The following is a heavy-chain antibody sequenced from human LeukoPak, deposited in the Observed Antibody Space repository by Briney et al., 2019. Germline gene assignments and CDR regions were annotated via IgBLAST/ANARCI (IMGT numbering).Heavy chain of an antibody. V-gene: IGHV4-31*03. CDR2: IYYSGST. CDR1: GGSISSGGYY. CDR3: AKDRGDYHDSGGFDY. D-gene: IGHD3-22*01. J-gene: IGHJ4*02. Sequence: SETLSLTCTVSGGSISSGGYYWSWIRQHPGKGLEWIGYIYYSGSTYYNPSLKSRVTISVDTSKNQFSLKLSSVTAADTAVYYCAKDRGDYHDSGGFDYWGQGTLVTVSS.